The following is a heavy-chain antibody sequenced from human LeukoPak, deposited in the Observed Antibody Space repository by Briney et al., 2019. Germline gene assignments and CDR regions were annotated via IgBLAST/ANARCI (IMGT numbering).Heavy chain of an antibody. CDR2: IYYSGST. Sequence: PSETLSLTCTVSGGSISSYYWSWIRQPPGKGLEWIGYIYYSGSTYYNPSLKGRVTISIDTSKNQFSLKLNSVTAADTAVYYCARHVAFSARVDYWGQGTLVTVSS. CDR3: ARHVAFSARVDY. J-gene: IGHJ4*02. CDR1: GGSISSYY. V-gene: IGHV4-59*08. D-gene: IGHD6-25*01.